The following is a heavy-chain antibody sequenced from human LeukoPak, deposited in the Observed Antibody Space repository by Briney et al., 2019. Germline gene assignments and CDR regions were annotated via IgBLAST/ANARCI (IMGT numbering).Heavy chain of an antibody. J-gene: IGHJ4*02. D-gene: IGHD4-11*01. CDR3: AKDLDYTTYEYYFDY. CDR2: IGAGGTFT. V-gene: IGHV3-23*01. CDR1: GFTFSSYW. Sequence: GGSLRLSCAASGFTFSSYWMHWVRQAPGKGLEWVSGIGAGGTFTYYADSVKGRFTIFRDNSRNTLYLQMNSLRADDTAVYYCAKDLDYTTYEYYFDYWGQGTLVTVSS.